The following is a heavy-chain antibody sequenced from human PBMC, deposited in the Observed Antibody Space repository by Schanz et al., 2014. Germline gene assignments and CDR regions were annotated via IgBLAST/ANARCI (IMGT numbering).Heavy chain of an antibody. CDR3: AKDQGSYGSGSYSYFDY. D-gene: IGHD3-10*01. J-gene: IGHJ4*02. CDR2: ISYDGSDK. Sequence: QVQLVESGGGVVQPGRSLRLSCAASGFTFSNYGLVWVRQAPGKGLEWLAVISYDGSDKFHADSVKGRFTISRDNSKNTLYLQMNNLRAEDTAVYFCAKDQGSYGSGSYSYFDYWGQGTLATVSS. CDR1: GFTFSNYG. V-gene: IGHV3-30*18.